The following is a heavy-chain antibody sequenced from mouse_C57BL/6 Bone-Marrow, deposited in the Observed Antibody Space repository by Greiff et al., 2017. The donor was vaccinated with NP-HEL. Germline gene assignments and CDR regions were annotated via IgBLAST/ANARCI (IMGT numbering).Heavy chain of an antibody. CDR2: ISNGGGST. CDR3: ARNPSYAMDY. Sequence: EVKLMESGGGLVQPGGSLKLSCAASGFTFSDYSMYWVRQTPEKRLEWVAYISNGGGSTYYPDTVKGRFTISRDNAKNTLYLQMSRLKSEDTAMYYCARNPSYAMDYWGQGTSVTVSS. J-gene: IGHJ4*01. V-gene: IGHV5-12*01. CDR1: GFTFSDYS.